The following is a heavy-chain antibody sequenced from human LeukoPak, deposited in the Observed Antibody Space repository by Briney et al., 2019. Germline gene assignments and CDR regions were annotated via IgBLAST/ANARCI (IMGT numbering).Heavy chain of an antibody. CDR3: ARVSVVRAMDY. CDR1: GGSISGYY. V-gene: IGHV4-59*01. Sequence: SETLSLTCTVSGGSISGYYWSWIRQPPGKGLEWIGYIYYSGSTNYNPSLKSRVTISVDTSKNQFSPKLSPVTAADTAVYYCARVSVVRAMDYWGQGTLVTVSS. D-gene: IGHD4-23*01. J-gene: IGHJ4*02. CDR2: IYYSGST.